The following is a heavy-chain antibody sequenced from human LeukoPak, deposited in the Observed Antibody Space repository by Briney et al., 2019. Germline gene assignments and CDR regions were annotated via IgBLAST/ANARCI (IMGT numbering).Heavy chain of an antibody. D-gene: IGHD3-10*01. Sequence: GGSLRLSCAASGFTFNNYGMHWVRQAPGKVLEWVAFIRYNGNNQYYADSVKGRFTISRDNSKNTLYLQMNSLKGDDTAVYYCAKDSAFYYIDVWGKGTTVIISS. J-gene: IGHJ6*03. V-gene: IGHV3-30*02. CDR3: AKDSAFYYIDV. CDR1: GFTFNNYG. CDR2: IRYNGNNQ.